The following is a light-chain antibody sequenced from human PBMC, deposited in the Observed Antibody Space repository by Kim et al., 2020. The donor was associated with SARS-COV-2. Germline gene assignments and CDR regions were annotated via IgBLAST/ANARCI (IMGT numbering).Light chain of an antibody. J-gene: IGLJ1*01. CDR1: SLRSYY. CDR2: GKN. CDR3: ISLDSSGNHYV. Sequence: SSELTQDPAVSVALGQTVRITCQGDSLRSYYASWYQQKPGQAPVLVIYGKNNRPSGIPDRFSGSSSGNTASLTITGAPAEDEADYYCISLDSSGNHYVFG. V-gene: IGLV3-19*01.